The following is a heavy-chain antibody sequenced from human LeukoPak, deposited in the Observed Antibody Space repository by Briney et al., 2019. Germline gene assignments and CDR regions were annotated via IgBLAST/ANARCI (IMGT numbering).Heavy chain of an antibody. J-gene: IGHJ4*02. CDR1: GGSISSGGYY. D-gene: IGHD5-18*01. Sequence: SETLSLTCTVSGGSISSGGYYWSWIRQPPGKGLEWIGYIYHSGSTYYNPSLKSRVAISVDRSKNQFSLKLSSVTAADTAVYYCARGGGYSNGSFDYWGQGTLVTVSS. V-gene: IGHV4-30-2*01. CDR2: IYHSGST. CDR3: ARGGGYSNGSFDY.